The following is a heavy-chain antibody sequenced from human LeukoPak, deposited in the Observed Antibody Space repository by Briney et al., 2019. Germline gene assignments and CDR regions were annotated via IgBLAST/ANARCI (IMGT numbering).Heavy chain of an antibody. D-gene: IGHD3-10*01. J-gene: IGHJ6*03. CDR1: GGSISSSSYY. CDR3: ALLEGSGSPGRQYYYYMDV. Sequence: SETLSLTCTVSGGSISSSSYYWGWIRQPPGKGLEWIGRIYTSGSTNYNPSLKSRVTMSVDTSKNQFSLKLSSVTAADTAVYYCALLEGSGSPGRQYYYYMDVWGKGTTVTVSS. CDR2: IYTSGST. V-gene: IGHV4-61*05.